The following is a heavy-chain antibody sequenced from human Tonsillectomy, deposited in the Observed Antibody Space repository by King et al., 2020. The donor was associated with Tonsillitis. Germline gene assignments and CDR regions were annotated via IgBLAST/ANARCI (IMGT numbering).Heavy chain of an antibody. CDR2: ISYDGSNK. J-gene: IGHJ4*02. V-gene: IGHV3-30-3*01. Sequence: QLVQSGGGVVQPGRSLRLSCAASGFTFSSYAMHWVRQAPGKGLEWVAVISYDGSNKYYADSVKGRFTISRDNSKNTLYLQMKSLSAEDTAVYYCARVTVVTPDYWGQGTLVTVSS. CDR3: ARVTVVTPDY. D-gene: IGHD4-23*01. CDR1: GFTFSSYA.